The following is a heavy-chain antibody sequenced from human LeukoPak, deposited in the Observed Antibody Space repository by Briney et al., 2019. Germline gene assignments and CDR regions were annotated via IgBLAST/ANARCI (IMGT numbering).Heavy chain of an antibody. CDR2: IYYSGST. Sequence: SETLSLTCTVSGGSISSYYWSWIRQPPGKGLEWIGYIYYSGSTNYNPPLKSRVTISVDTSKNQFSLKLSSVTAADTAVYYCARDRSSGYSPYFDYWGQGTLVTVSS. V-gene: IGHV4-59*01. J-gene: IGHJ4*02. CDR1: GGSISSYY. D-gene: IGHD3-22*01. CDR3: ARDRSSGYSPYFDY.